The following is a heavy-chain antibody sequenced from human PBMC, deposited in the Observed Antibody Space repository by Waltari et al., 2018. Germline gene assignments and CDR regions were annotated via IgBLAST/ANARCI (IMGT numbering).Heavy chain of an antibody. Sequence: VQLVQSGAEVKKPGATVKISCKASGYTFTDYYMHWVRQAPGQGLEWMGWVNPNNGETIYAQKLQGRVTMTTDTSISTAYMELSRLRSDDTAVYYCVYSGSAFDYWGQGTLVTVSS. CDR2: VNPNNGET. D-gene: IGHD1-26*01. J-gene: IGHJ4*02. V-gene: IGHV1-2*02. CDR1: GYTFTDYY. CDR3: VYSGSAFDY.